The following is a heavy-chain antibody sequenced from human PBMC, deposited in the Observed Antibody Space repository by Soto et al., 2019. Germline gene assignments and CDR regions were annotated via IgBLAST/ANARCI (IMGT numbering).Heavy chain of an antibody. CDR1: WYTFTSFA. CDR3: ARVSGWYHLDY. CDR2: INSGNGNT. J-gene: IGHJ4*02. D-gene: IGHD6-19*01. V-gene: IGHV1-3*01. Sequence: GAPVKVSCKASWYTFTSFAMHLARQATGQRLEWMGWINSGNGNTKYSQKFQGRVTITRDTSASTAYMELSSLRSEDTAVYYCARVSGWYHLDYWGQGTLVTVSS.